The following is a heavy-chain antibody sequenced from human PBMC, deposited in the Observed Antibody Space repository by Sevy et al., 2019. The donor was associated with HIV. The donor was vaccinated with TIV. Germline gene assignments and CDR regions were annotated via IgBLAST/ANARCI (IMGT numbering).Heavy chain of an antibody. CDR1: GGTFSSYA. Sequence: ASVKVSCKASGGTFSSYAISWVRQAPGQGLEWMGGIIPILGTANYAQKFQGRVTITADESTSTAYMELSSLRSEDTAVYYCARDRARRKGVSFDYWGQGTLVTVSS. D-gene: IGHD3-10*01. CDR3: ARDRARRKGVSFDY. V-gene: IGHV1-69*13. J-gene: IGHJ4*02. CDR2: IIPILGTA.